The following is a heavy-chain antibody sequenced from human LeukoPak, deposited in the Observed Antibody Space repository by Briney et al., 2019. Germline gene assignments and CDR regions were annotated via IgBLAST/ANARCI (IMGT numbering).Heavy chain of an antibody. V-gene: IGHV3-53*01. CDR2: IYSGGST. J-gene: IGHJ4*02. CDR3: ASLPHGGIAVAGTDY. CDR1: GFTVSSNY. Sequence: RGSLRLSCAASGFTVSSNYMSWVRQAPGKGLEWVSVIYSGGSTYYADSVKGRFTISRDNSKNTLYLQVNSLRAEDTAVYYCASLPHGGIAVAGTDYWGQGTLVTVSS. D-gene: IGHD6-19*01.